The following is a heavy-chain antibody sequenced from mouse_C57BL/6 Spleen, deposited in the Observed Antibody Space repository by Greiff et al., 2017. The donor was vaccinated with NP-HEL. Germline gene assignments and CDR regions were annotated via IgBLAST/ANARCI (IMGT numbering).Heavy chain of an antibody. J-gene: IGHJ2*01. V-gene: IGHV5-9-1*02. Sequence: EVKLMESGEGLVKPGGSLKLSCAASGFTFSSYAMSWVRQTPEKRLEWVAYISSGGGYIYYADTVKGRFTISRDNARNTLYLKMSSLKSEDTAMYYCTRAPYDGYYCDYWGKGTTLTVSS. CDR2: ISSGGGYI. CDR1: GFTFSSYA. D-gene: IGHD2-3*01. CDR3: TRAPYDGYYCDY.